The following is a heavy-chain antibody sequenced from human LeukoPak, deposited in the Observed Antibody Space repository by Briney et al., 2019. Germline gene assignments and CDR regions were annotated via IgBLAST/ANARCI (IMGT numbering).Heavy chain of an antibody. CDR1: GDSVSSNSAA. V-gene: IGHV6-1*01. D-gene: IGHD3-10*01. CDR2: TYYRSKWHN. Sequence: SQTLSLTCAISGDSVSSNSAAWNWIRQSPSRGLEWLGRTYYRSKWHNDYAVSVKSRITINPDTSKNQFALQLNSVTPEDTAVYHCARVGSSGSYYYYYYMDVGGKGTTLTVSS. CDR3: ARVGSSGSYYYYYYMDV. J-gene: IGHJ6*03.